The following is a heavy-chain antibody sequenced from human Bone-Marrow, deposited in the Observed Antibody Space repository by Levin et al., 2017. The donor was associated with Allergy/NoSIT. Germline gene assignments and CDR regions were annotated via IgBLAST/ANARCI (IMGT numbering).Heavy chain of an antibody. V-gene: IGHV5-51*01. D-gene: IGHD2-15*01. CDR3: ARRGGAYSDYWYFDL. CDR2: IFPGDSET. Sequence: GGSLRLSCEGSGYNFNYYYIAWVRQMPGKGLEWMGIIFPGDSETTYSPSFQGRVSISADKSIDTVYLHWTSLKASDTAIYYCARRGGAYSDYWYFDLWGRGTLITVSS. J-gene: IGHJ2*01. CDR1: GYNFNYYY.